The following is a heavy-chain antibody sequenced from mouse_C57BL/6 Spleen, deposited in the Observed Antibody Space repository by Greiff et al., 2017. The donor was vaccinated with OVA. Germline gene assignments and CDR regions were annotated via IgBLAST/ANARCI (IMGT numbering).Heavy chain of an antibody. CDR3: ARHEPFITTVVPYFDY. D-gene: IGHD1-1*01. V-gene: IGHV5-9*01. J-gene: IGHJ2*01. Sequence: EVKLMESGGGLVKPGGSLKLSCAASGFTFSSYTMSWVRQTPEKRLEWVATISGGGGNTYYPDSVKGRFTISRDNAKNTLYLQMSSLRSEDTALYYCARHEPFITTVVPYFDYWGQGTTLTVSS. CDR2: ISGGGGNT. CDR1: GFTFSSYT.